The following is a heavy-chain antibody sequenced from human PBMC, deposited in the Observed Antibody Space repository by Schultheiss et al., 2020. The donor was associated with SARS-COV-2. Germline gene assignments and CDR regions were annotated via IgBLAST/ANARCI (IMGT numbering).Heavy chain of an antibody. CDR1: GGSFSGYY. CDR3: AKDRGYSYGYGEDY. J-gene: IGHJ4*02. Sequence: SQTLSLTCAVYGGSFSGYYWSWIRQPPGKGLEWIGYIYYSGSTNYNPSLKSRVTISVDTSKNQFSLKLSSVTAADTAVYYCAKDRGYSYGYGEDYWGQGTLVTVSS. D-gene: IGHD5-18*01. V-gene: IGHV4-59*12. CDR2: IYYSGST.